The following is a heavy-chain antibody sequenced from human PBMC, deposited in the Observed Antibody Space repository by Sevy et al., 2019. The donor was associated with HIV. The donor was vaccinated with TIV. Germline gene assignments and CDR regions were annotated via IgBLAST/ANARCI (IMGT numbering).Heavy chain of an antibody. J-gene: IGHJ4*02. CDR1: GFTFSSYA. CDR3: ARAGYSSGWSKDTLTYYFAY. Sequence: GGSLRLSCAASGFTFSSYAMHWVRQAPGKGLEWVAVISYDGSNKYYADSVKGRFTISRDNSKNTLYLQMNSLRAEDTAVYYCARAGYSSGWSKDTLTYYFAYWGQGTLVTVSS. V-gene: IGHV3-30-3*01. D-gene: IGHD6-19*01. CDR2: ISYDGSNK.